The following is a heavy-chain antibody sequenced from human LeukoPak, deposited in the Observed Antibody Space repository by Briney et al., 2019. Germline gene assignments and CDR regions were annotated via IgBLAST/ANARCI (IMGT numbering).Heavy chain of an antibody. CDR1: GFTFSNAW. CDR2: IKTKTDGGTT. J-gene: IGHJ6*03. V-gene: IGHV3-15*01. D-gene: IGHD2-15*01. Sequence: GGSLRLSCAASGFTFSNAWMSWVRQAPGKGLEWVCRIKTKTDGGTTGYAAPVKGRFTISRDDSKNTLYLQMNSLKTEDTAVYYCTTDPDCSGGTCYGYYYYIDVWGKGTTVTVSS. CDR3: TTDPDCSGGTCYGYYYYIDV.